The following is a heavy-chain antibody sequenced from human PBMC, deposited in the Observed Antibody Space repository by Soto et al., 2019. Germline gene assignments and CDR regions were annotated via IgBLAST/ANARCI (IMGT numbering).Heavy chain of an antibody. CDR3: TRDYVMDV. V-gene: IGHV3-21*01. Sequence: GGSLRLSCAASGFTFSGDSMNWVRQAPGKGLEWVSSISTTSTYIYYADSVKGRFTISRDNANNSLHLQMNSLIAEDTAVYYCTRDYVMDVWGQGTTVTVSS. J-gene: IGHJ6*02. CDR2: ISTTSTYI. CDR1: GFTFSGDS.